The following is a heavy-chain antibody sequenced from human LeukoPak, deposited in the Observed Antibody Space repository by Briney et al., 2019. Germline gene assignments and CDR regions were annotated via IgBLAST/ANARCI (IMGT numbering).Heavy chain of an antibody. CDR2: IGTAGDT. J-gene: IGHJ4*02. Sequence: QAGGSLRLSRAASGFTFSSYDMHWVRQATGKGLEWVSAIGTAGDTYYPGSVKGRFTISRENAKNSLYLQMNSLRAGDTAVYYCARGRYYDSSGYSLPLFDYWGQGTLVTVSS. D-gene: IGHD3-22*01. CDR1: GFTFSSYD. CDR3: ARGRYYDSSGYSLPLFDY. V-gene: IGHV3-13*01.